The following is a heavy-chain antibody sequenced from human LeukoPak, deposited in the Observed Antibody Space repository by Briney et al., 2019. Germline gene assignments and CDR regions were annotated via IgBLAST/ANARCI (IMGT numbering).Heavy chain of an antibody. V-gene: IGHV4-59*08. J-gene: IGHJ3*02. CDR1: GGSISSYY. D-gene: IGHD4-17*01. CDR2: IYYSGST. CDR3: ARHLPTTVTTDDAFDT. Sequence: SETLSLTCTVSGGSISSYYWSWIRQPPGKGLEWIGYIYYSGSTNYNPSLKSRVTISVDTSKNQFSLKLSSVTAADTAVYYCARHLPTTVTTDDAFDTWGQGTMVTVSS.